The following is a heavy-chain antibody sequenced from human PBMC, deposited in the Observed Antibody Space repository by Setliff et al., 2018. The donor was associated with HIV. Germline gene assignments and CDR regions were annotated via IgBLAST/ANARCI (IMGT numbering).Heavy chain of an antibody. J-gene: IGHJ3*02. CDR3: VRDKKGNYDSGGYFYSDGFDI. CDR1: GGTFSSYL. V-gene: IGHV1-69*13. Sequence: ASVKVSCKASGGTFSSYLITWVRQAPGQGLEWVGGIIPVFGTVTYAQKFQGRVKISADEWTNTAYMELNSLRSEDTAMFYCVRDKKGNYDSGGYFYSDGFDIWGQGTMVTVSS. CDR2: IIPVFGTV. D-gene: IGHD3-22*01.